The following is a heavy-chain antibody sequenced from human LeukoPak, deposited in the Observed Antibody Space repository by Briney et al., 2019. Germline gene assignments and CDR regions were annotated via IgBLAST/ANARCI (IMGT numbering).Heavy chain of an antibody. D-gene: IGHD2-8*02. CDR2: IDSSSYI. V-gene: IGHV3-21*01. J-gene: IGHJ6*02. CDR3: ARDRSPTGMDV. CDR1: GFTFSSYT. Sequence: GGSLRLSCAAPGFTFSSYTMNWVRQAPGKGLEWVSSIDSSSYIYYADSLKGRFTISRDNAKNSLYLQMNSLRAEDTAVYYCARDRSPTGMDVWGQGTTVTVSS.